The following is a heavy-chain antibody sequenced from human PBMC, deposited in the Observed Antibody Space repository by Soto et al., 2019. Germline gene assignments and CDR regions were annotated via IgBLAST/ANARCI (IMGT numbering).Heavy chain of an antibody. Sequence: SETLSLTCTVCGGSVSISSYYWGWVRQPPGKGLEWIGSVYYSGSTYYNPSLESRVTISVDKSKNQFSLKLMSLSAADTAVYYCGRLEGLATISYYFDYWGQGALVTSPQ. CDR2: VYYSGST. J-gene: IGHJ4*02. D-gene: IGHD3-9*01. CDR3: GRLEGLATISYYFDY. CDR1: GGSVSISSYY. V-gene: IGHV4-39*01.